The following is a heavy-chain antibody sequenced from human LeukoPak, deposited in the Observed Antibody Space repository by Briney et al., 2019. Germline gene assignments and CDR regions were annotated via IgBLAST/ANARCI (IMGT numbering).Heavy chain of an antibody. CDR3: ARAQRGPTFDY. CDR1: GFTFSSYA. Sequence: GGSLRLSCAASGFTFSSYAMSWVRQAPGRGLEWVSAISGSGGSTYYADSVKGRFTISRDNSKNTLYLQMNSLRAEDTAVYYCARAQRGPTFDYWGQGTLVTVSS. D-gene: IGHD1-1*01. J-gene: IGHJ4*02. V-gene: IGHV3-23*01. CDR2: ISGSGGST.